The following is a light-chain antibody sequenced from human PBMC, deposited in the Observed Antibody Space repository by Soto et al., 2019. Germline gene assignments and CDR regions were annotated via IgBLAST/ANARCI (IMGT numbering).Light chain of an antibody. Sequence: QSVLTQPPSASGSPGQSVTISCTGTSSDVGGYDYVSWYQQHPGKAPKLMIYEVTIRPSGVSDRFSGSKSGNTASLTVSGLQAEDEADYYCVSFAGGTYVFGTGTKVTV. CDR1: SSDVGGYDY. J-gene: IGLJ1*01. V-gene: IGLV2-8*01. CDR2: EVT. CDR3: VSFAGGTYV.